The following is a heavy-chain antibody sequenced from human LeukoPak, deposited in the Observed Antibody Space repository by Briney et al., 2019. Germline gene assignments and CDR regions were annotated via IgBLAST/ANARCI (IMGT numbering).Heavy chain of an antibody. J-gene: IGHJ4*02. CDR2: IYYSGST. D-gene: IGHD3-22*01. CDR3: ARLDYYDSSGYYPYYFDY. Sequence: PSETLSLTCTVSGGSISSSSYYWGWIRQPPGKGLEWIGSIYYSGSTYYNPSPKSRVTISVDTSENQFSLKLSSVTAADTAVYYCARLDYYDSSGYYPYYFDYWGQGTLVTVSS. CDR1: GGSISSSSYY. V-gene: IGHV4-39*01.